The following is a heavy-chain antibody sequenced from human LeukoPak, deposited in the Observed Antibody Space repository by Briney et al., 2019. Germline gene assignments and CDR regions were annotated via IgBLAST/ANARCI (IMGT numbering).Heavy chain of an antibody. CDR2: IIPIFGTA. CDR3: AMGLGYCSGGSCYYNWFDP. CDR1: GGTFSSYA. Sequence: SVKVSCKATGGTFSSYAISWVRQAPGQGLEWMGGIIPIFGTANYAQKFQGRVTITVDESTSTAYMELSSLRSEDTAVYYCAMGLGYCSGGSCYYNWFDPWGQGTLVTVSS. J-gene: IGHJ5*02. V-gene: IGHV1-69*13. D-gene: IGHD2-15*01.